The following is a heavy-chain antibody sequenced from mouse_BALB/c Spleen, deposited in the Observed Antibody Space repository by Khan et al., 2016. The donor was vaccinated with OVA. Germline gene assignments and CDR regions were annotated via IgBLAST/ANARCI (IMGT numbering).Heavy chain of an antibody. Sequence: VELVESGAELARPGASVTLSCKASGYTFTDYSINWMRQRPGQGLEWIGEIYPGSYNTYYNEKFKGKAILTADKSSSTAYMQLSSLTSEDSAVYFCAREWAAWFPYWGQGTLVTVSA. J-gene: IGHJ3*01. CDR2: IYPGSYNT. CDR1: GYTFTDYS. CDR3: AREWAAWFPY. V-gene: IGHV1-77*01.